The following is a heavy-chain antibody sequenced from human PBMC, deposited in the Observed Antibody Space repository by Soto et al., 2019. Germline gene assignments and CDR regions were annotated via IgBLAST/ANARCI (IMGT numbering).Heavy chain of an antibody. V-gene: IGHV3-7*01. CDR3: ARAGRITIFSTGYPLNAFDI. CDR2: IKQDGSEK. Sequence: EVQLVESGGGLVQPGGSLRLSCAASGFTFSSYWMSWVRQAPGKGLEWVANIKQDGSEKYYVDSVKGRFTTSRDNAKNSLYLQMNSLRAEDTAVYYCARAGRITIFSTGYPLNAFDIWGQGTMVTVSS. J-gene: IGHJ3*02. D-gene: IGHD3-9*01. CDR1: GFTFSSYW.